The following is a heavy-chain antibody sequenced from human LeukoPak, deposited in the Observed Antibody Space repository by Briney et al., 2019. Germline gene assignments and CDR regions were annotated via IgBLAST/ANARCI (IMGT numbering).Heavy chain of an antibody. CDR1: GSTFSDYY. Sequence: GRSLRLSCAASGSTFSDYYTSWISPAPGKGLGWVSSISSSGSTIYYADSVKGRFTISRDNAKNSLYLQMNSLRAEDTAVYYCAREPSIVGATTGYFDYWGQGTLVTVSS. D-gene: IGHD1-26*01. V-gene: IGHV3-11*01. CDR3: AREPSIVGATTGYFDY. CDR2: ISSSGSTI. J-gene: IGHJ4*02.